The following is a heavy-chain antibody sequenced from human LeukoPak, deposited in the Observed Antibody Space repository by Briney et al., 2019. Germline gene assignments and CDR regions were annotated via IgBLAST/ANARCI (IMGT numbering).Heavy chain of an antibody. V-gene: IGHV3-30*04. CDR2: ISYDGSNK. CDR3: AKSASDVRGVIRRPVNYYYMDV. Sequence: PGGSLRLSCAASGFTFSSYAMHWVRQAPGKGQERVAVISYDGSNKYYADSVKGRFTISRDNSKNTLYLQMNSLRAEDTAVYYCAKSASDVRGVIRRPVNYYYMDVWGKGTTVTVSS. D-gene: IGHD3-10*02. CDR1: GFTFSSYA. J-gene: IGHJ6*03.